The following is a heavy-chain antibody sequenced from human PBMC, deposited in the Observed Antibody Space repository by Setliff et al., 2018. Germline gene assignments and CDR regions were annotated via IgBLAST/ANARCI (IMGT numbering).Heavy chain of an antibody. D-gene: IGHD6-6*01. CDR1: GLSLRTTETH. Sequence: SGPYAGEPTQTLTLTCTFSGLSLRTTETHVSWIRQPPGKAPEWLARLDWDDDKFYNTSLRSRLTLSKDTSKNQVILTMTNMDPADTATYYCARLPPLVQNNGASNHAFDVWGPGAVVTVSS. J-gene: IGHJ3*01. CDR3: ARLPPLVQNNGASNHAFDV. V-gene: IGHV2-70*04. CDR2: LDWDDDK.